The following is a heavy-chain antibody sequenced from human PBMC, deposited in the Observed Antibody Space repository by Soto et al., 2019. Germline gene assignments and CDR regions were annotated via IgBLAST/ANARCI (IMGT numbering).Heavy chain of an antibody. CDR3: VQTRCGGDCLQSYSSHSYYGLDV. CDR2: VYWDDDK. V-gene: IGHV2-5*02. CDR1: GLSLSTIGEG. J-gene: IGHJ6*02. D-gene: IGHD2-21*02. Sequence: QITLKESGPTLVKPTQTLTLTCTFSGLSLSTIGEGVGWIRQPPGKALEWLALVYWDDDKRYSPSLKSRLTITXDXSXNXXVLTMTNMRPVDTATYYCVQTRCGGDCLQSYSSHSYYGLDVWGQGTTVTVSS.